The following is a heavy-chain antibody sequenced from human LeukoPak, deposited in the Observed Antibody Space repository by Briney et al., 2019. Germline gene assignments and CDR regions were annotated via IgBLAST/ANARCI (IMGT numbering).Heavy chain of an antibody. V-gene: IGHV3-7*03. CDR3: ARDNPPDY. J-gene: IGHJ4*02. CDR1: RFTFSSSW. CDR2: IKQDGSEK. Sequence: GRSLRLSCVASRFTFSSSWMSWVRQAPGKGLEWVANIKQDGSEKSYVESVRGRFTISRDNAKNSLYLQLNSLRAEDTALYYCARDNPPDYWGQGTLVTVCS.